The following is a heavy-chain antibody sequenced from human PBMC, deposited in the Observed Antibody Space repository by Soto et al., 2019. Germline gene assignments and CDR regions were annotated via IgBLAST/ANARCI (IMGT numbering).Heavy chain of an antibody. J-gene: IGHJ6*02. D-gene: IGHD2-2*01. Sequence: ASVKVSCKASGYTFTSYAMHWVRQAPGQRLEWMGWINAGNGNTKYSQKFQGRVTITRDTSASTAYMELSSLRSEDTAVYYCARDQIGIVVVPAARGGEDYGMDVWGQGTTVT. V-gene: IGHV1-3*01. CDR2: INAGNGNT. CDR1: GYTFTSYA. CDR3: ARDQIGIVVVPAARGGEDYGMDV.